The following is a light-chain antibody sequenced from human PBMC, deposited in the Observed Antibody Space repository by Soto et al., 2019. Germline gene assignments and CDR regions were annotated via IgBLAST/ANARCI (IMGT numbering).Light chain of an antibody. Sequence: DIQMTQSPSSVSASVGDRVTITWRASQPISSWLAWYQQKPGEAPKLLIFAASTLQSGVPSRFSGRGAGTHFTLTISSLQPEDSAIYYCQLANSFPTFGRGTRVDLK. CDR2: AAS. CDR3: QLANSFPT. V-gene: IGKV1-12*01. J-gene: IGKJ1*01. CDR1: QPISSW.